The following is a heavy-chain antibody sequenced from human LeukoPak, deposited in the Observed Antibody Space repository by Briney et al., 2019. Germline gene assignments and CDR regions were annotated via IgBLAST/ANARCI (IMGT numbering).Heavy chain of an antibody. D-gene: IGHD3-10*01. CDR1: GYTFTGYY. V-gene: IGHV1-2*02. J-gene: IGHJ4*02. Sequence: ASVKVSCEASGYTFTGYYMHWVRQAPGQGLEWMGGINHNSGGTNYAQKFQGRVTMTSDTSISTAYMELSRLRSDDTAVYYCARHRLWFGEYYFDYWGQGTLVTVSS. CDR3: ARHRLWFGEYYFDY. CDR2: INHNSGGT.